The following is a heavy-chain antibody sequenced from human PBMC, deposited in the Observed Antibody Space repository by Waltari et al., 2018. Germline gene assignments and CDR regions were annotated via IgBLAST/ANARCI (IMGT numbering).Heavy chain of an antibody. D-gene: IGHD1-7*01. CDR2: VDGSGDIT. CDR3: AKGLITGTRDDKDF. V-gene: IGHV3-23*01. CDR1: GLTFSAFG. Sequence: EVQLLESGGGLVQPGGSLRLSCAASGLTFSAFGMAWVRQAPGKGLEWVSGVDGSGDITYYAGSVKGRFTISRDNSRDTLYLQMNSLRVEDTAVYYCAKGLITGTRDDKDFWGQGTLVTVSS. J-gene: IGHJ4*02.